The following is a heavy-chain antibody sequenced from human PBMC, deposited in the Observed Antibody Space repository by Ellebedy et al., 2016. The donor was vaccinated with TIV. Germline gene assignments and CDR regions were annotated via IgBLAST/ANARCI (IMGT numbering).Heavy chain of an antibody. J-gene: IGHJ4*02. Sequence: AASVKVSCKPSGYTFTNYNMHWVRQAPGQGLEWMGMINPSGGSTTYALKFRGRVTITKDTSTSTLNMELSSLRFEDTAVYYCARSLEWLPGDYWGQGTLVTVSS. V-gene: IGHV1-46*01. CDR1: GYTFTNYN. CDR2: INPSGGST. D-gene: IGHD3-3*01. CDR3: ARSLEWLPGDY.